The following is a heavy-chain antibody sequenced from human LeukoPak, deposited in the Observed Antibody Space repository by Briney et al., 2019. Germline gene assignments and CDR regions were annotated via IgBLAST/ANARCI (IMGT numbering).Heavy chain of an antibody. V-gene: IGHV1-46*01. CDR1: GYTFTSYA. CDR2: INPSGGST. Sequence: ASVKVSCKASGYTFTSYAMNWVRQAPGQGLEWMGIINPSGGSTSYAQKFQGRVTMTRDTSTSTVYMELSSLRSEDTAVYYCARVANPHIVVVTAIYGMDVWGQGTTVTVSS. D-gene: IGHD2-21*02. J-gene: IGHJ6*02. CDR3: ARVANPHIVVVTAIYGMDV.